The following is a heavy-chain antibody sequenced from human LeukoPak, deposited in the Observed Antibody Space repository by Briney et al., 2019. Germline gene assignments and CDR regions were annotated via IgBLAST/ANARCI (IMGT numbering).Heavy chain of an antibody. CDR1: GYTFTGYY. J-gene: IGHJ3*02. D-gene: IGHD3-9*01. CDR2: INPNSGGT. V-gene: IGHV1-2*02. CDR3: ARDLVVLTGYSTYEDAFDI. Sequence: ASVKVSCKASGYTFTGYYTHWVRQAPGQGLEWMGWINPNSGGTNYAQKFQGRVTMTRDTSASTANMELSSLRSEDTAVYYCARDLVVLTGYSTYEDAFDIWGQGTMVTVSS.